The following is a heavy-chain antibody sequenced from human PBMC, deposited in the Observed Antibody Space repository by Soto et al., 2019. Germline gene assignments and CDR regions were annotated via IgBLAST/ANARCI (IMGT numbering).Heavy chain of an antibody. D-gene: IGHD3-10*01. CDR2: LSAGSP. V-gene: IGHV3-23*01. CDR3: AKELRSTWFRLDS. CDR1: EFSLNNYA. J-gene: IGHJ4*02. Sequence: PGGSLRLSCAASEFSLNNYAMTWVRQAPGKGLDWVSSLSAGSPYYADSVKGRFTISRDDSKNTLFLQMNSLRAEDTAIYSCAKELRSTWFRLDSWGQGILVTGAS.